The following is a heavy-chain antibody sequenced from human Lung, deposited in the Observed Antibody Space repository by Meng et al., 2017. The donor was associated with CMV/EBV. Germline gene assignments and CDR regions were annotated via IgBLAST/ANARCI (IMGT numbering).Heavy chain of an antibody. D-gene: IGHD6-19*01. CDR1: GYTFTSYG. CDR3: ARGIVIAVAGTGVDY. V-gene: IGHV1-18*01. J-gene: IGHJ4*02. CDR2: ISAYNGNT. Sequence: SVXVSCXXSGYTFTSYGISWVRQAPGQGLEWMGWISAYNGNTNYAQKLQGRVTMTTDTSTSTAYMELRSLRSDDTAVYYCARGIVIAVAGTGVDYWGQGTXVTVSS.